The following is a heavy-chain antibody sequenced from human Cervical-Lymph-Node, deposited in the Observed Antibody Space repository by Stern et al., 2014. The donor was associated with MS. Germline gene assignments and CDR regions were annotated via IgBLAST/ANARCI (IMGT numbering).Heavy chain of an antibody. CDR1: GGSISIDDYY. Sequence: VHLVESGPGLVKPSQTLSLTCTVSGGSISIDDYYWSWVRQFPGKGLEWIGYIDYTGSTYYSPSLESRVFMSVETSKNQFSLNLTSVTAADTAVYYCARLASGLDYWGQGTLVTVSS. CDR2: IDYTGST. D-gene: IGHD3-3*01. CDR3: ARLASGLDY. V-gene: IGHV4-31*03. J-gene: IGHJ4*02.